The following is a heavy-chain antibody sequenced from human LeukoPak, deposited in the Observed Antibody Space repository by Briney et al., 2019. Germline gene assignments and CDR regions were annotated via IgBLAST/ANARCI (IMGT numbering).Heavy chain of an antibody. D-gene: IGHD1-26*01. V-gene: IGHV3-33*08. CDR2: IWYDGSNK. CDR1: RFTFSNYW. CDR3: ARDRGAVKYYFDY. J-gene: IGHJ4*02. Sequence: GGSLRLSCVASRFTFSNYWMSWVRQAPGKGLEWVAVIWYDGSNKYYADSVKGRFTISRDNSKNTLYLQMNSLRAEDTAVYYCARDRGAVKYYFDYWGQGTLVTVSS.